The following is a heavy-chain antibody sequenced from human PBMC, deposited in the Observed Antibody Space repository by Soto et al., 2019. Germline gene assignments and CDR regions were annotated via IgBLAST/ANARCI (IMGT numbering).Heavy chain of an antibody. CDR3: ARGGGTGLYSSSWSPQY. Sequence: EMQLLESGGGLGQPGGSLRLSCVASPITVYNFAAMSWVRQTPERGLEWVSTISGRGDHRYYADSVKGRFTISRDNSKNSLYLHMNNLRAEDTALYFCARGGGTGLYSSSWSPQYWGQGTLVTVSS. V-gene: IGHV3-23*01. D-gene: IGHD6-13*01. CDR1: PITVYNFAA. J-gene: IGHJ4*02. CDR2: ISGRGDHR.